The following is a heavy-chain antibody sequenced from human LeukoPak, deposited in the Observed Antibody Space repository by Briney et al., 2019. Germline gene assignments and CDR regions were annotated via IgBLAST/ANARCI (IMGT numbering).Heavy chain of an antibody. CDR2: TCSDGST. J-gene: IGHJ6*02. Sequence: GGSLRLSCAASGFTVSRNYMSWVRQAPGKGLEWVSFTCSDGSTSFTESVKGRFTISRDNSKNTLSLQLNSLRVEDTAVYYCARDGGSSTKEPTGGYYYYGMDVWGQGTTVTVSS. D-gene: IGHD1-1*01. V-gene: IGHV3-53*01. CDR1: GFTVSRNY. CDR3: ARDGGSSTKEPTGGYYYYGMDV.